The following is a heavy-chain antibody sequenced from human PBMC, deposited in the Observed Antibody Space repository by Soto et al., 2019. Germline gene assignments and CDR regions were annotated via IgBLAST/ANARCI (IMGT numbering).Heavy chain of an antibody. D-gene: IGHD3-22*01. Sequence: SETLSLTCTVSGGSISSYYWSWIRQPPGKGLEWIGYIYYSGSTNYNPSLKSRVTISVDTSKNQFSLKLSSVTAADTTVYYCARGRREYYYDSSGYYSPPGAFDIWGQGTMVTVSS. J-gene: IGHJ3*02. CDR1: GGSISSYY. V-gene: IGHV4-59*01. CDR2: IYYSGST. CDR3: ARGRREYYYDSSGYYSPPGAFDI.